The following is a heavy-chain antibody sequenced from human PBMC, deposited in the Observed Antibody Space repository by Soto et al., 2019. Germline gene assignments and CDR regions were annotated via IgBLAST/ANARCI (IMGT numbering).Heavy chain of an antibody. Sequence: SVKVSCKASGGTFSSYAISWVRQAPGQGLEWMGGIIPIFGTANYAQKFQGRVTITADESTSTAYMELSSLRSEDTAVYYCARDGGGPKDAFDIWGQGTMVTVSS. V-gene: IGHV1-69*13. CDR1: GGTFSSYA. CDR2: IIPIFGTA. D-gene: IGHD2-15*01. CDR3: ARDGGGPKDAFDI. J-gene: IGHJ3*02.